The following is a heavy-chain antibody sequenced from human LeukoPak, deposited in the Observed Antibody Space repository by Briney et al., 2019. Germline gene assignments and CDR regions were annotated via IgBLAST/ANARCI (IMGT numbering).Heavy chain of an antibody. J-gene: IGHJ5*02. V-gene: IGHV3-74*03. Sequence: PGGSLRLSCVGSGFTISNYWMHWVRQAPGTGLVWVSRIHPDGSITTYADSVKGRFTISRDDAKNTLYLQMNSLRAEDTAVYYCAPQQTYSPYNWFDPWGQGTLVTVSS. CDR2: IHPDGSIT. CDR3: APQQTYSPYNWFDP. CDR1: GFTISNYW. D-gene: IGHD5-12*01.